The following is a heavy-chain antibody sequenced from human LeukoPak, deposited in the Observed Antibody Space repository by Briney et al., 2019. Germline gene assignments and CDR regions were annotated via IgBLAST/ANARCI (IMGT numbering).Heavy chain of an antibody. CDR1: GGSFSGYS. CDR2: INHSGST. Sequence: SETLSLTCAVYGGSFSGYSWSWIRQPPGKGLEWIGEINHSGSTNYNPSLKSRVTISVDTSKNQFSLKLSSVTAADTAVYYCARDRVTIEGGNWFDPLGPGNPGHRLL. V-gene: IGHV4-34*01. D-gene: IGHD4-17*01. J-gene: IGHJ5*02. CDR3: ARDRVTIEGGNWFDP.